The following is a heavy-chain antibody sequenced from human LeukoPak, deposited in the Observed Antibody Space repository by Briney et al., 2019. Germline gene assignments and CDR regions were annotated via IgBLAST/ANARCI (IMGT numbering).Heavy chain of an antibody. CDR2: INAGNGNT. V-gene: IGHV1-3*01. D-gene: IGHD6-19*01. Sequence: ASVKVSCKASGYTFTSYAMHWVRQAPGQRLKWMGWINAGNGNTKYSQKFQGRVTITRDTSASTAYMELSSLRSEDTAVYYCAREAQIAVQFAYWGQGTLVTVSS. CDR1: GYTFTSYA. J-gene: IGHJ4*02. CDR3: AREAQIAVQFAY.